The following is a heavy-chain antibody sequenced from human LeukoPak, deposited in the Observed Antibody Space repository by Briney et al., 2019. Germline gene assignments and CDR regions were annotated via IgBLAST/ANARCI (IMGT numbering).Heavy chain of an antibody. V-gene: IGHV4-59*01. CDR1: GGSINNYY. Sequence: SETLSLTCIVSGGSINNYYWSWVRQSPGRGLEWIGYIYYTGITNYNPSLRSRVILSVDTSKNQFSLKLRSVTAADTAVYFCARAFSTPGSGYYPFDYWGQGTLVTVSS. D-gene: IGHD3-3*01. J-gene: IGHJ4*02. CDR3: ARAFSTPGSGYYPFDY. CDR2: IYYTGIT.